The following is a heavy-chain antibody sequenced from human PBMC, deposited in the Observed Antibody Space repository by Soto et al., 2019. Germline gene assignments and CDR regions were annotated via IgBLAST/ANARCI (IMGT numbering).Heavy chain of an antibody. CDR3: ARNGAAARPLSVFDS. CDR1: GDSMSSSLYF. V-gene: IGHV4-39*01. D-gene: IGHD6-6*01. CDR2: IYNSGQT. Sequence: QLQLQESGPGLVKPSETLSLTCTVSGDSMSSSLYFWGWIRQPPGKGLEWIGKIYNSGQTYYNPSPKSRVSISVDTSQKQFYLSLSSVTAADTAVYYCARNGAAARPLSVFDSWGQGSLVTVAS. J-gene: IGHJ4*02.